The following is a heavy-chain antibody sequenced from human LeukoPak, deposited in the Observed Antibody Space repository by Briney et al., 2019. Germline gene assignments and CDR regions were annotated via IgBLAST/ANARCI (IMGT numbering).Heavy chain of an antibody. CDR1: GFTFSSYA. J-gene: IGHJ6*02. CDR3: ASVPWGYAGPGHYYYGMDV. D-gene: IGHD5-18*01. Sequence: GGSLRLSCAASGFTFSSYAMHWVRQAPGKGLEWVAVISYDGSNKYYADSVKGRFTISRDNSKNTLYLQMNSLRAGDTAVYYCASVPWGYAGPGHYYYGMDVWGQGTTVTVSS. CDR2: ISYDGSNK. V-gene: IGHV3-30-3*01.